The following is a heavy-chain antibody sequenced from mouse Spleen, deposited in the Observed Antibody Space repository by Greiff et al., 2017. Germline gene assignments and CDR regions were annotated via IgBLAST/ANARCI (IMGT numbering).Heavy chain of an antibody. CDR1: GFNIKDYY. V-gene: IGHV14-4*02. CDR2: IDPENGDT. D-gene: IGHD2-12*01. Sequence: EVKLVESGAELVRSGASVKLSCTASGFNIKDYYMHWVKQRPEQGLEWIGWIDPENGDTEYAPKFQGKATMTADTSSNTAYLQLSSLTSEDTAVYYCNDGGYDGFAYWGQGTLVTVSA. CDR3: NDGGYDGFAY. J-gene: IGHJ3*01.